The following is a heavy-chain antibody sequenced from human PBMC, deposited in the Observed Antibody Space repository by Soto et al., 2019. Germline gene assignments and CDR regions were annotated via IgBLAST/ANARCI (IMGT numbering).Heavy chain of an antibody. J-gene: IGHJ6*02. D-gene: IGHD6-19*01. V-gene: IGHV3-21*01. Sequence: AGGSQRLSSTASGFNFTSYWMTWVRQAPGKGLEWVSSISSSSSYIYYADSVKGRFTISRDNAKNSLYLQMNSLRAEDTAVYYCARAREGGAWLSLGYYGMDAWGQGTTVTVSS. CDR1: GFNFTSYW. CDR3: ARAREGGAWLSLGYYGMDA. CDR2: ISSSSSYI.